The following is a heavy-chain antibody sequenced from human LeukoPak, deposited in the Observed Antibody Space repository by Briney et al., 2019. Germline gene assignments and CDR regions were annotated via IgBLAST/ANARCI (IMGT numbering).Heavy chain of an antibody. D-gene: IGHD6-13*01. CDR1: EESVSSNSAA. J-gene: IGHJ5*02. V-gene: IGHV6-1*01. Sequence: SQTRSLTCGISEESVSSNSAAWNWIRQSPSRGLGWLGRTYYMSKWYNDYAVSVKSRITLNPDTSKTHFSLQLTSVPPEDTAVYYCARDKSLYSSSWYVNWFDPWGQGTLVTVSS. CDR2: TYYMSKWYN. CDR3: ARDKSLYSSSWYVNWFDP.